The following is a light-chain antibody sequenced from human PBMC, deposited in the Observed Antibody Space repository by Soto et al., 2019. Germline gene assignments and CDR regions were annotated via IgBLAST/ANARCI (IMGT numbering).Light chain of an antibody. Sequence: EIVLTQSPATLSVSPGEGATVSRRASQSVSSHLAWYQQKPGQAPRLLIYGASGRATGIPDRFSGSGSGTDFTLTISRLEPEDFAVYYCQQRSNWLVAFGGGTKVDIK. CDR1: QSVSSH. V-gene: IGKV3D-20*02. CDR2: GAS. CDR3: QQRSNWLVA. J-gene: IGKJ4*01.